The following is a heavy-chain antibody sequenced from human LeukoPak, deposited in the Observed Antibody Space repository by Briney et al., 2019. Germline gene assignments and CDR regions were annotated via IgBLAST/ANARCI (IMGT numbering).Heavy chain of an antibody. V-gene: IGHV3-11*01. Sequence: LILSWVCFGFSFILDHMSAIRQAPRNGVEWVSYISSSGSTKYYADSVKGRFTISRDNAKNSYLQMKSPRAEDTAVYYCARDGHAYGHGSPHYWGQGTLVTVSS. CDR2: ISSSGSTK. J-gene: IGHJ4*02. CDR3: ARDGHAYGHGSPHY. D-gene: IGHD3-10*01. CDR1: GFSFILDH.